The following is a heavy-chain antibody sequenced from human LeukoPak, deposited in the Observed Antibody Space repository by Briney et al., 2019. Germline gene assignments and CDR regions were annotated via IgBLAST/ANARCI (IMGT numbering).Heavy chain of an antibody. V-gene: IGHV3-74*01. CDR3: ARGKLLRNYYYGMDV. Sequence: GGSLRLSCAASGFTFSSYWTHWVRQAPGKGLVWVSRINSDGSSTSYADSVKGRFTISRDNAKNTLYLQVNSLRAEDTAVYYCARGKLLRNYYYGMDVWGQGTTVTVSS. J-gene: IGHJ6*02. D-gene: IGHD2-15*01. CDR1: GFTFSSYW. CDR2: INSDGSST.